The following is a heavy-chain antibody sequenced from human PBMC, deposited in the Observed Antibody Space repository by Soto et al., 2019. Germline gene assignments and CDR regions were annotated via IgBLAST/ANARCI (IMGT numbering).Heavy chain of an antibody. J-gene: IGHJ6*02. Sequence: SQTLSLTCAISGDSVSSNSGAWIWIRQPPSRGLEWLGRTYYRSKWYNDYAISVKSRITINPDTSKNQFSLQLNSVTPEDTAVYYCAREWVTMVRGVIYSYYGMDVWGQGTTVTVSS. V-gene: IGHV6-1*01. CDR3: AREWVTMVRGVIYSYYGMDV. CDR1: GDSVSSNSGA. CDR2: TYYRSKWYN. D-gene: IGHD3-10*01.